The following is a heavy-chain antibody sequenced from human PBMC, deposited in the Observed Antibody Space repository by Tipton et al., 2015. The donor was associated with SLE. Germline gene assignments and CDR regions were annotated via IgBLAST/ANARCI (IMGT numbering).Heavy chain of an antibody. CDR1: GGSISSYY. CDR2: IYYSGST. D-gene: IGHD3-10*01. Sequence: TLSLTCTVSGGSISSYYWSWIRQPPGKGLEWIGYIYYSGSTNYNPSLKSRVTMSVDTSKNQISLKLSSVTAADTAVYYCARFDVLLWFRGFDYWGQGTLVTVSS. CDR3: ARFDVLLWFRGFDY. V-gene: IGHV4-59*12. J-gene: IGHJ4*02.